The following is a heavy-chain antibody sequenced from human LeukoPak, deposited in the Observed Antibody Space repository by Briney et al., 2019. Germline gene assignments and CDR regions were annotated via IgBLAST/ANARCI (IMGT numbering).Heavy chain of an antibody. CDR1: EYSFPNYC. CDR2: IYPDDSDT. D-gene: IGHD6-13*01. V-gene: IGHV5-51*01. Sequence: GESLKISCKHSEYSFPNYCIGWVRQMPGKGLEWMGIIYPDDSDTRYSPSFQGQVTISADKSISTAYLQWSSLEASDTAMYYCAIGRGGQQLGDYWGQGTLVTVSS. CDR3: AIGRGGQQLGDY. J-gene: IGHJ4*02.